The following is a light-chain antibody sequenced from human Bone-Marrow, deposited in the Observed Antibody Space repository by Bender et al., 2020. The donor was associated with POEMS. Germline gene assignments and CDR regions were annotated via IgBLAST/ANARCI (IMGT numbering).Light chain of an antibody. CDR3: SSYTTSSTYV. J-gene: IGLJ1*01. CDR1: TSDVGGYKY. V-gene: IGLV2-14*03. Sequence: QSALTQPASVSGSPGQSITISCTGTTSDVGGYKYVSWYQQHPGKAPKLMIFDVYDRPSGVSARFSGSKSGNTASLTISGLQAEDEADYYCSSYTTSSTYVFGTGTKVTVL. CDR2: DVY.